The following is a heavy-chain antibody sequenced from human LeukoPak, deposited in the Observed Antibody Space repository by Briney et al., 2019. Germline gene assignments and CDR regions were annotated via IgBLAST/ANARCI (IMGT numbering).Heavy chain of an antibody. J-gene: IGHJ4*02. D-gene: IGHD6-13*01. Sequence: SETLSLTSAVYGGSFSGYYWSWIRQPPGKGLEWIGEINHSGSTNYNPSLKSRVTISVDTSKNQFSLKLSSVTAADTAVYYCARGRSRYSSSWYSSFDYWGQGTLVTVSS. V-gene: IGHV4-34*01. CDR3: ARGRSRYSSSWYSSFDY. CDR1: GGSFSGYY. CDR2: INHSGST.